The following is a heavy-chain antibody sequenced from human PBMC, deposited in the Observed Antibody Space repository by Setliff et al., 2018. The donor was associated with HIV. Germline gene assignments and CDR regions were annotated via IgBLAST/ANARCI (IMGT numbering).Heavy chain of an antibody. CDR3: ARDQSDWFY. CDR2: IDDSGSI. Sequence: SETLSLTCAVYTESLTRYDWAWIRQSPEKGLEWIGEIDDSGSINYNPSLKSRVTISVDTSKSQFSLKLNSVTAADTAVYYCARDQSDWFYWGQGTLVTVSS. CDR1: TESLTRYD. V-gene: IGHV4-34*01. D-gene: IGHD3-3*01. J-gene: IGHJ4*02.